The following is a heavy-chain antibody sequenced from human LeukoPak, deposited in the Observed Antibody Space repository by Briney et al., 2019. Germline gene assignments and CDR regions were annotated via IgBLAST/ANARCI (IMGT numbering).Heavy chain of an antibody. Sequence: GGPLRLSCAASGFTFSSYAMSWVRQAPGKGLEWVSAISGSGGSTYYADSVKGRFTISGDNSKNTLYLQMNSLRAEDTAVYYCAKDLFAMGASHLGYWGQGTLVTVSS. CDR3: AKDLFAMGASHLGY. CDR2: ISGSGGST. J-gene: IGHJ4*02. D-gene: IGHD1-26*01. CDR1: GFTFSSYA. V-gene: IGHV3-23*01.